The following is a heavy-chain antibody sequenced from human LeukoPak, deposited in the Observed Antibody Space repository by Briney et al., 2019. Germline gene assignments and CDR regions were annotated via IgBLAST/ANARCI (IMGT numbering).Heavy chain of an antibody. CDR3: AKSGQRLVLHWFDP. V-gene: IGHV3-23*01. D-gene: IGHD6-13*01. J-gene: IGHJ5*02. Sequence: PGGSLRLSCAASGFTLSSYAMSWVRQAPGKGLEWVSAISGSGGSTYYADSVKGRFTISRDNSKNTLYLQMNSLRAEDTAVYYCAKSGQRLVLHWFDPWGQGTLVTVSS. CDR2: ISGSGGST. CDR1: GFTLSSYA.